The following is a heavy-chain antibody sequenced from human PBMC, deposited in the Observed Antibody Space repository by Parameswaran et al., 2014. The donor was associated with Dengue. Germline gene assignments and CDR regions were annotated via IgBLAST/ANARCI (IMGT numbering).Heavy chain of an antibody. CDR3: AEITSSAFDI. CDR2: INSDGSST. J-gene: IGHJ3*02. Sequence: VRQAPGKGLVWVSRINSDGSSTSYADSVKGRFTISRDNAKNTLYLQMNSLRAEDTAVYYCAEITSSAFDIWGQGTMVTVSS. D-gene: IGHD3-3*01. V-gene: IGHV3-74*01.